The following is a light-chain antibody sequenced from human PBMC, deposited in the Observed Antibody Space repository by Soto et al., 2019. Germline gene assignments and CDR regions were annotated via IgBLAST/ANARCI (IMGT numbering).Light chain of an antibody. V-gene: IGKV1-33*01. CDR2: DAS. CDR3: QQYDNLPYT. CDR1: QDISSY. Sequence: DIPMTQSPSSLSASVGDRVTITCQASQDISSYLNWYQQKPGKAPKLLIYDASNLETGVPSRFSGSGSGTDFTFTISSLQPEDIATYYCQQYDNLPYTFGQGTKLEIK. J-gene: IGKJ2*01.